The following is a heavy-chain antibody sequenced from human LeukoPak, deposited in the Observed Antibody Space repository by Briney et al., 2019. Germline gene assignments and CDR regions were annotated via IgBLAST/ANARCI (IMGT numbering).Heavy chain of an antibody. CDR1: GFTFSSYA. V-gene: IGHV3-23*01. CDR2: ISGSGGST. D-gene: IGHD4-23*01. J-gene: IGHJ3*02. CDR3: AKDLASTTVVTNDAFDI. Sequence: GGSLRLSCAASGFTFSSYAMSWVRQAPGKGLEWVSAISGSGGSTYYADSVKGRFTISRDNSKNTLYLQMNSLRAEDTAVYYCAKDLASTTVVTNDAFDIWGQGTMVTVSS.